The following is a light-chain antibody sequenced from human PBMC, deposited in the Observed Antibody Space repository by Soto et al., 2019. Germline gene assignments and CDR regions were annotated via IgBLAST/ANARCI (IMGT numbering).Light chain of an antibody. CDR1: QSVDSY. Sequence: EIVLTQSPASLSLSPGERATLSCRASQSVDSYLVWYQQKPGQAPRLLISGASNRATGIAARFSGSGSGTEFTLTISSLQSEDFAVYYCQQYKNWPLTFGGGTKVDIK. CDR3: QQYKNWPLT. J-gene: IGKJ4*01. CDR2: GAS. V-gene: IGKV3D-15*01.